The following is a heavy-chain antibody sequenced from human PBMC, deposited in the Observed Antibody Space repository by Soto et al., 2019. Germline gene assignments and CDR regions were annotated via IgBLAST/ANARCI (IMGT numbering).Heavy chain of an antibody. Sequence: ETLCLSCPVSGGSISSYYWSWIRQPPGKGLEWIGYIYYSGSTNYNTSLKSRVTISVDTSKNQFSLKLSSVTAADTAVYYCASLPAAYYGMDVWGQGTKVTVSS. D-gene: IGHD2-2*01. CDR3: ASLPAAYYGMDV. J-gene: IGHJ6*02. CDR1: GGSISSYY. V-gene: IGHV4-59*01. CDR2: IYYSGST.